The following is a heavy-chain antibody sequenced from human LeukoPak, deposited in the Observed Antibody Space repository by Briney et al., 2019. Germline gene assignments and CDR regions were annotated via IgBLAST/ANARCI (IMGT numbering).Heavy chain of an antibody. J-gene: IGHJ4*02. Sequence: SQTLSLTCAISGDSVSSNSAAWNWIRQSPSRGLEWLGRTYYRSKWYNDYAVSVKSRITINPDTSKNQFSLQLNSVTPEDTAVYYCAREGFYDSSGYLHYYFDYWGQGTLVTVSS. CDR3: AREGFYDSSGYLHYYFDY. D-gene: IGHD3-22*01. CDR1: GDSVSSNSAA. V-gene: IGHV6-1*01. CDR2: TYYRSKWYN.